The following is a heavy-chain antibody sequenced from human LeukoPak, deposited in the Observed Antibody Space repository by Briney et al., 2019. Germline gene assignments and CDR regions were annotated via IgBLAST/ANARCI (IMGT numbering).Heavy chain of an antibody. J-gene: IGHJ5*02. CDR1: GGAISGYY. CDR2: IYHTGTT. V-gene: IGHV4-59*12. Sequence: SETLSLTCTVSGGAISGYYWNWIRQPPGKGLEWIGYIYHTGTTDYNPSLESRVTISLDTSKNQFSLKLSSVTAADTAVYYCARDFSDYDILTGYHTRYNWFDPWGQGTLVTVSS. CDR3: ARDFSDYDILTGYHTRYNWFDP. D-gene: IGHD3-9*01.